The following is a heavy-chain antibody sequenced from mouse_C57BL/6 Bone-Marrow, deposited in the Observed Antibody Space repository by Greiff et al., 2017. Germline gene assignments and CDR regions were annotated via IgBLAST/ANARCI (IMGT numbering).Heavy chain of an antibody. Sequence: QVQLPQPGTELVKPGASVKLSCKASGYTFTSYWMHWVKQRPGQGLEWIGNINPSNGGTNYNEKFKSKATLTVDNSSSTAYMQLSSLTSEDSAVYYCARGRGYYGTYAMDYWGQGTSGTVSS. CDR2: INPSNGGT. J-gene: IGHJ4*01. CDR3: ARGRGYYGTYAMDY. V-gene: IGHV1-53*01. D-gene: IGHD1-1*01. CDR1: GYTFTSYW.